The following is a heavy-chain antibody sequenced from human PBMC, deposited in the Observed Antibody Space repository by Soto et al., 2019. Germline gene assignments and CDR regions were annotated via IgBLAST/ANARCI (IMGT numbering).Heavy chain of an antibody. V-gene: IGHV4-59*01. CDR1: GGSISTYY. Sequence: SETLSLTCTVSGGSISTYYWSWIRQPPGKGLEWIGYIYYSGSTSYNPSLKSRVTISVDTSKNQFSLKLRSVTAADTAVHYCPCDRSSGWDQGYGMDVWGQGTTVTVSS. D-gene: IGHD6-19*01. CDR2: IYYSGST. J-gene: IGHJ6*02. CDR3: PCDRSSGWDQGYGMDV.